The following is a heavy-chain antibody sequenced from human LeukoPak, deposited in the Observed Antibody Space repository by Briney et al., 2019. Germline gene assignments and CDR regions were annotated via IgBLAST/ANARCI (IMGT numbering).Heavy chain of an antibody. CDR3: ARGREYQLLIGMDV. V-gene: IGHV1-8*01. CDR1: GYTFTSYD. D-gene: IGHD2-2*01. Sequence: ASVKVSCKASGYTFTSYDINWVRQATGQGLEWMGWMNPNSGNTGYAQKFQGRVTMTRNTSISTAYMELSSLRSEDTAVYYCARGREYQLLIGMDVWGQGTTVTVSS. J-gene: IGHJ6*02. CDR2: MNPNSGNT.